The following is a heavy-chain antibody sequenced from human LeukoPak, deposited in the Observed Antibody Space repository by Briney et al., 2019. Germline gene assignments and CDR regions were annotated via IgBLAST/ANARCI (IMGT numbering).Heavy chain of an antibody. J-gene: IGHJ4*02. V-gene: IGHV3-23*01. CDR3: VMRRGFDY. CDR2: MSGSDNST. D-gene: IGHD3-10*01. Sequence: PGGSLRLSCAASEFTFRNYAMSWVRQAPGKGLEWVSTMSGSDNSTYYADSVKGRFTISRDNSRNTLYLQMNSLRAEDTAVYYCVMRRGFDYWGQGTLVSVSS. CDR1: EFTFRNYA.